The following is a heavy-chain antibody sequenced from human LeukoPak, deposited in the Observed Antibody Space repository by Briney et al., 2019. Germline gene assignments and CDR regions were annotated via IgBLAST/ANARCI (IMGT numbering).Heavy chain of an antibody. Sequence: ASVKVSCKASGYTFTSYGISWVRQAPGQGLEWMGWISAYNGNTNYAQKLQGRVTMTTDTSTSTAYMELRSLRSDDTAMYYCARGWAPYYDFWSGYYGWFDPWGQGTLVTVSS. CDR3: ARGWAPYYDFWSGYYGWFDP. V-gene: IGHV1-18*01. J-gene: IGHJ5*02. D-gene: IGHD3-3*01. CDR2: ISAYNGNT. CDR1: GYTFTSYG.